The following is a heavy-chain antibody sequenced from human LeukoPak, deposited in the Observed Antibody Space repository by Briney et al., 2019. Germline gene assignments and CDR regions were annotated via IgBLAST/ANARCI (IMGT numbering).Heavy chain of an antibody. CDR2: INPNSGGT. CDR1: VYTFTGYY. J-gene: IGHJ4*02. Sequence: ASVKVSCKASVYTFTGYYMHGVRQSPGQGLECMGWINPNSGGTNYAQKFQGRVTMTRDTSISTAYMELSRLRSDDTAVYYCARDMFVRVRGVIHYWGQGTLVTVSS. D-gene: IGHD3-10*01. V-gene: IGHV1-2*02. CDR3: ARDMFVRVRGVIHY.